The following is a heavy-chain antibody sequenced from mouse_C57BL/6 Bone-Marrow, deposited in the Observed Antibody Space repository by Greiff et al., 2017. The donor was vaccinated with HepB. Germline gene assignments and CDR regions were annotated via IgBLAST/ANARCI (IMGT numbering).Heavy chain of an antibody. V-gene: IGHV3-6*01. J-gene: IGHJ3*01. CDR2: ISYDGSN. Sequence: ESGPGLVKPSQSLPLTCSVTGYSIPSGYYWNWIRQFTGNKLEWMGYISYDGSNNYNPSLKNRISITRDTSKNQFFLTLNSVTTEDTATYYCARGDSNWFAYWGQGTLVTVSA. CDR1: GYSIPSGYY. CDR3: ARGDSNWFAY. D-gene: IGHD2-5*01.